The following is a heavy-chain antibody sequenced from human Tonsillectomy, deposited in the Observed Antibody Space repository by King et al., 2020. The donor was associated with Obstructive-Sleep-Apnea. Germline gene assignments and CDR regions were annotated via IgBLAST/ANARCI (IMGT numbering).Heavy chain of an antibody. Sequence: VQLQESGPGLVKPSETLSLTCTVSGGSISTYYWSWIRQPPGKGLEWIGYIYYSGSTNYNPSRKSRVTISVDTSKNQFSLNLSSVTAADTAVYYCTRGGHYYFDYWGQGTLATVSS. CDR2: IYYSGST. CDR3: TRGGHYYFDY. V-gene: IGHV4-59*08. D-gene: IGHD2-21*01. CDR1: GGSISTYY. J-gene: IGHJ4*02.